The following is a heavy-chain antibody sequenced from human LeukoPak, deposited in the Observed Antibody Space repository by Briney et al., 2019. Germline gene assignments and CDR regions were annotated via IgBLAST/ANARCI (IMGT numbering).Heavy chain of an antibody. CDR2: IYYSGST. CDR1: GGSISSYY. Sequence: SETLSLTCTVSGGSISSYYWSWIRQPPGKGLEWLGYIYYSGSTNYNPSLKSRVTISVDTSKNQFSLKLSSVTAADTAVYYCAREYSSSLGYYYYMDVWGKGTTVTVSS. D-gene: IGHD6-6*01. CDR3: AREYSSSLGYYYYMDV. V-gene: IGHV4-59*01. J-gene: IGHJ6*03.